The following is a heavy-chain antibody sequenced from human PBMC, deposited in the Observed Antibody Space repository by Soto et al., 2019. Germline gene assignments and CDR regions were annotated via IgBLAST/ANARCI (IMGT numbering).Heavy chain of an antibody. J-gene: IGHJ4*02. CDR2: ISAYDDKT. D-gene: IGHD6-19*01. CDR3: ARDRLIAVTGLLRN. V-gene: IGHV1-18*01. Sequence: QVQLVLSGAEVKKPGASVKVSCKTSGYPFTSYGINWVRQAPGQGPEWMGWISAYDDKTIYSQKFQGRVTLTADTSTTTAYMELRGLRFDDTAVYYCARDRLIAVTGLLRNWGQGTLVTVSS. CDR1: GYPFTSYG.